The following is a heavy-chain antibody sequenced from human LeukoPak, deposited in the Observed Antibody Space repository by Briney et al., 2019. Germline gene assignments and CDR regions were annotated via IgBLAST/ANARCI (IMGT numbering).Heavy chain of an antibody. CDR3: ARSHTYYYDSSGFPSDY. J-gene: IGHJ4*02. CDR2: ISGSSSYI. Sequence: GGSLRLSCAASGFTFSSYNMNWVRQAPGKGLEWVSSISGSSSYIYYADSVKGRFTISRDNSKNTLYLQMNSLRAEDTAVYYCARSHTYYYDSSGFPSDYWGQGTLVTVSS. D-gene: IGHD3-22*01. V-gene: IGHV3-21*01. CDR1: GFTFSSYN.